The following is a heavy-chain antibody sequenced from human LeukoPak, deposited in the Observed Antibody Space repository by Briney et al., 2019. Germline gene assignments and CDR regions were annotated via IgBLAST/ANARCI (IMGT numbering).Heavy chain of an antibody. Sequence: GGSLRLSCAASGFTFSSYDMHWVRQATGKGLEWVSAIGTAGDTYYPGSVKGRFTIPRENAKNSLYLQMNSLRAGDTAVYYCARAGDDILTGYYDYWGQGTLVTVSS. J-gene: IGHJ4*02. D-gene: IGHD3-9*01. V-gene: IGHV3-13*01. CDR2: IGTAGDT. CDR3: ARAGDDILTGYYDY. CDR1: GFTFSSYD.